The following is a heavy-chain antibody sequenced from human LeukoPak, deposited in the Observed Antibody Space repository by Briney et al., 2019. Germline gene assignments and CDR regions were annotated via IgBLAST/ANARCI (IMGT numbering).Heavy chain of an antibody. V-gene: IGHV4-39*01. CDR1: GGAAINSIGYS. Sequence: SETLSLTCTVSGGAAINSIGYSWGWIRQTPGKXXXXXXTIYYSGDTYYNPSLSSRVIISLDTSKNEFSLTLTSVTAADTSLYYCARYGFERLYNWFDPWGQGTLVIVSS. J-gene: IGHJ5*02. D-gene: IGHD3-10*01. CDR2: IYYSGDT. CDR3: ARYGFERLYNWFDP.